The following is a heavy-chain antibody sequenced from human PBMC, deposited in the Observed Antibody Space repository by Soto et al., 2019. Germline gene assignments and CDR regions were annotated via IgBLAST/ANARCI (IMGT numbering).Heavy chain of an antibody. CDR3: AITYCRDNSCPRDFDF. CDR1: GGTFNTYT. J-gene: IGHJ4*02. V-gene: IGHV1-69*02. D-gene: IGHD2-21*01. Sequence: QVQVVQSGAEVKKPESSVKVSCKPSGGTFNTYTVNWVRLAPGHGLEWMGRFIPILDMANDAQKFQDRVTITADRSPFTADMELNSLTSDGMAVYYCAITYCRDNSCPRDFDFWGPGTGVTVSS. CDR2: FIPILDMA.